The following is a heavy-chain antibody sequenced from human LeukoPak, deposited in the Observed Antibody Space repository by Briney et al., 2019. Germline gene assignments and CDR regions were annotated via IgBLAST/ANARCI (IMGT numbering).Heavy chain of an antibody. Sequence: PGGSLRLSCAASGFTFSSYAMSWVRQAPGKGLEWVSAISGSGGSTYYADSVKGRFTISRDNSKNTLYLQMNSLRAEDTAVYYCASHPATLPHYYYGMDVWGQGTTVTVSS. J-gene: IGHJ6*02. D-gene: IGHD5-12*01. CDR2: ISGSGGST. V-gene: IGHV3-23*01. CDR1: GFTFSSYA. CDR3: ASHPATLPHYYYGMDV.